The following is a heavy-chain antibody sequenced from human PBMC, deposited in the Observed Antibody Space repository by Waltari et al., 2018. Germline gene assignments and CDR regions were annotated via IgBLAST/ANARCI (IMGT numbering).Heavy chain of an antibody. CDR3: ARSSITGMADY. CDR2: INPNSGGT. CDR1: GYTFTGYF. Sequence: QVQLVQSGAEVKKPGASVKVSCKASGYTFTGYFIHWVRQAPGQGLEWMGWINPNSGGTNYAQRFKGRVTMTSDPSISTAYMELSRLSSDDTAVYYCARSSITGMADYWGQGPLVTVSS. V-gene: IGHV1-2*02. D-gene: IGHD1-20*01. J-gene: IGHJ4*02.